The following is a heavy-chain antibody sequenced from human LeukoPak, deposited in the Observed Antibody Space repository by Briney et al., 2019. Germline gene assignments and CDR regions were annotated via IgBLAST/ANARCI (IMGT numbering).Heavy chain of an antibody. D-gene: IGHD3-9*01. CDR3: ARVPNENILTGYYSH. Sequence: ASVKVSCKASGGTFSSYAISWVRQAPGQGLEWMGGIIPIFGTANYAQKFQGRVTITADKSTSTAYMELSSLRSEDTAVYYCARVPNENILTGYYSHWGQGTLVTVSS. CDR1: GGTFSSYA. V-gene: IGHV1-69*06. CDR2: IIPIFGTA. J-gene: IGHJ4*02.